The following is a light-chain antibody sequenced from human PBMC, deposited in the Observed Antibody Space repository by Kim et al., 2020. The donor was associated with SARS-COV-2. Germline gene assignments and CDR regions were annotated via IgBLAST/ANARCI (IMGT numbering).Light chain of an antibody. CDR2: DAS. Sequence: EIVLTQSPATLSLSPGERATLSCRAGQSVSSYLAWYQQKPGQAPRLLIYDASNRATGIPARFSGSGSGTDFTLTISSLEPEDFAVYYCQQRSNWLITFSQGTRLEIK. V-gene: IGKV3-11*01. CDR1: QSVSSY. CDR3: QQRSNWLIT. J-gene: IGKJ5*01.